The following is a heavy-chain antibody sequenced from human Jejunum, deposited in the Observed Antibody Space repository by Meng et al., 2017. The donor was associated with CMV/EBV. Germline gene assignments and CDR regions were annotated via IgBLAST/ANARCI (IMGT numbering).Heavy chain of an antibody. D-gene: IGHD7-27*01. CDR3: ARDHAWGADY. J-gene: IGHJ4*02. CDR1: GYFFRDHF. Sequence: CKTSGYFFRDHFMHWVRQAPGQGREWMGWIKPNSGDTNYAQNFQGRVTMTSDSSFNTAYMELSRLTSDDTAVYYCARDHAWGADYWGQGTLVTVSS. CDR2: IKPNSGDT. V-gene: IGHV1-2*02.